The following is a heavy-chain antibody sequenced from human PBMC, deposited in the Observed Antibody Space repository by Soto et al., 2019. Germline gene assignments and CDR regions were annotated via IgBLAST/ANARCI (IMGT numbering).Heavy chain of an antibody. Sequence: GGSLRLSCAASGFTFSSYAMHWVRQAPGKGLEWVAVISYDGSNKYYADSVKGRFTISRDNSKNTLYLQMNSLRAEDTAVYYCARDRYGTEYYYYGMDVSGQGTTVTALL. CDR1: GFTFSSYA. D-gene: IGHD4-17*01. J-gene: IGHJ6*02. CDR2: ISYDGSNK. V-gene: IGHV3-30-3*01. CDR3: ARDRYGTEYYYYGMDV.